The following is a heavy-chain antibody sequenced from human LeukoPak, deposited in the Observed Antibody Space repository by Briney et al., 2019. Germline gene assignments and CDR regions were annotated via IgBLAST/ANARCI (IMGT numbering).Heavy chain of an antibody. CDR2: INAGNGNT. V-gene: IGHV1-3*01. J-gene: IGHJ4*02. CDR3: ARDYYGSGSYYSAY. Sequence: ASVTVSCTASGYTFTSYAMHWVRQAPGQRLEWMGWINAGNGNTKYSQKFQGRVTITRDTSASTAYMELSSLRSEDTAVYYCARDYYGSGSYYSAYWGQGTLVTVPS. CDR1: GYTFTSYA. D-gene: IGHD3-10*01.